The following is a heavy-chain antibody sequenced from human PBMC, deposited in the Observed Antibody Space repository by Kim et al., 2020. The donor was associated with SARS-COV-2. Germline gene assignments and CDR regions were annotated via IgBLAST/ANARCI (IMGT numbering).Heavy chain of an antibody. Sequence: GGSLRLSCAGSGFTFSDSDMSWIRQAPGKGLLWVSYIISSGSYTNYTDSVKGRFTISRDNAKKTLYLQMNTLRAEDTAVYYCARGTVRSGLFFIWGLG. CDR3: ARGTVRSGLFFI. CDR1: GFTFSDSD. CDR2: IISSGSYT. V-gene: IGHV3-11*05. J-gene: IGHJ4*02. D-gene: IGHD6-19*01.